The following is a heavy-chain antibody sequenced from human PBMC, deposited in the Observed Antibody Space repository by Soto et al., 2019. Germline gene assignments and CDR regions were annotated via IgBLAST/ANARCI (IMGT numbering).Heavy chain of an antibody. CDR1: GYTFAAYY. CDR2: IFPNSGGST. CDR3: AKDEGGIFVS. D-gene: IGHD3-16*01. J-gene: IGHJ4*01. V-gene: IGHV1-2*02. Sequence: QVQLVQSGAEVKGPGASVKVSCKTSGYTFAAYYIHWVRQAPGQGLEWMGFIFPNSGGSTTSAQQLEGRVTMTRDSSISTAYLELSGLTPGDTAVYYCAKDEGGIFVSWGQGTLVTVSS.